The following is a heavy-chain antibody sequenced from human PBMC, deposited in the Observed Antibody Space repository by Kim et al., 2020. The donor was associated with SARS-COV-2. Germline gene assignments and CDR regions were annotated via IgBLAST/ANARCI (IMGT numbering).Heavy chain of an antibody. CDR1: GFSLSNYW. J-gene: IGHJ1*01. D-gene: IGHD5-18*01. V-gene: IGHV3-7*01. Sequence: GGSLRLSCEASGFSLSNYWMSWVRQAPGKGLEWVASLRYEGSAKFYADSVKGRFTISRDSAQNSPFLHMSSLGAEDSALYYCARSISDTESPRIGIYF. CDR2: LRYEGSAK. CDR3: ARSISDTESPRIGIYF.